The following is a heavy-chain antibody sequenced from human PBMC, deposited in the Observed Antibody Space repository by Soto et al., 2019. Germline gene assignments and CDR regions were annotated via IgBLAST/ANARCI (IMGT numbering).Heavy chain of an antibody. J-gene: IGHJ6*02. D-gene: IGHD1-26*01. CDR1: GGSFSSDSFI. CDR3: ARDHKWDGMDV. CDR2: INYSGTT. Sequence: SETLSLTCSVSGGSFSSDSFIWSWVRQFPGKGLEWIGYINYSGTTYYNPSLRSRITMSVDTSKNQFSLNLSSVTAADAAVYYCARDHKWDGMDVWGQGTTVTVSS. V-gene: IGHV4-31*03.